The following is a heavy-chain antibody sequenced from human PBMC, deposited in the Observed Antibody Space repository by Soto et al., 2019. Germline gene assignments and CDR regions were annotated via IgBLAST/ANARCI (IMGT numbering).Heavy chain of an antibody. CDR2: IYYSGST. CDR3: ARGRPDNYDYVWGSYLVDY. Sequence: QVQLQESGPGLVKPSQTLSLTCTVSGGSISSGDYYWSWIRQPPGKGLEWIGYIYYSGSTYYNPSRKSRVTISVDTSKNQFSLKLSSVTAADTAVYYCARGRPDNYDYVWGSYLVDYWGQGTLVTVSS. CDR1: GGSISSGDYY. V-gene: IGHV4-30-4*01. J-gene: IGHJ4*02. D-gene: IGHD3-16*02.